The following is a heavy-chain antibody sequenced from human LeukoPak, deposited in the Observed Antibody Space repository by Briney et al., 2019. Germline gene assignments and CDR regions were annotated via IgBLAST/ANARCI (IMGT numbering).Heavy chain of an antibody. CDR3: VREGRYSYGFYY. CDR2: LNPNSGGT. D-gene: IGHD5-18*01. CDR1: GYTFTGYY. J-gene: IGHJ4*02. V-gene: IGHV1-2*02. Sequence: GSSVKVSFKASGYTFTGYYMHWLRQAPGQGLDWMSWLNPNSGGTNYPQKFQGRVTMTSDTSISTVYMELSWLRSDDTAVYYLVREGRYSYGFYYWGQGTLVTVS.